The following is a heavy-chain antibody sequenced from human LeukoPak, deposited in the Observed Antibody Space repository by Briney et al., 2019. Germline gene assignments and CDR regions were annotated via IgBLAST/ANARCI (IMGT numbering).Heavy chain of an antibody. CDR3: AKELYYYDSSGSFDY. D-gene: IGHD3-22*01. J-gene: IGHJ4*02. V-gene: IGHV3-23*01. Sequence: PGASLRLSCAASGFTFSHYAMSWVRQAPGKGLEWVSTASGSGANTYYADSVKGRFTISRDNSKNTLYLQMNSLRAEDTAVYYCAKELYYYDSSGSFDYWGQGTLVTVSS. CDR2: ASGSGANT. CDR1: GFTFSHYA.